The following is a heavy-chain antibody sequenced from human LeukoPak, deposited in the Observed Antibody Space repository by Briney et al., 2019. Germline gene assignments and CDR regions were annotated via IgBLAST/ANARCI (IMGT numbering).Heavy chain of an antibody. CDR2: ISDSGGST. CDR3: ARTIEMATISYFDY. D-gene: IGHD5-24*01. V-gene: IGHV3-23*01. CDR1: GFTFSSYA. Sequence: GGSLRLSFAASGFTFSSYAMSWVRQAPGKGLEWVSAISDSGGSTYYADSVKGRFTISSDNAKNSLYLQMNSLRAGDTAVYYCARTIEMATISYFDYRGQGTRGTVSS. J-gene: IGHJ4*02.